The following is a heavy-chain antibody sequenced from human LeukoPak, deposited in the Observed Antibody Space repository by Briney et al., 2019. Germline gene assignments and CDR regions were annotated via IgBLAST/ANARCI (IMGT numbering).Heavy chain of an antibody. CDR3: ARQSRSLGWFDP. V-gene: IGHV4-39*01. D-gene: IGHD3-10*01. Sequence: SETLSLTCTVSGGSISSSSYYWGWIRQPPGKGLEWIGSIYYSGSTYYNPSLKSRVTISVDTSKNQFSLKLSSVPAADTAVYYCARQSRSLGWFDPWGQGTLVTVSS. CDR2: IYYSGST. J-gene: IGHJ5*02. CDR1: GGSISSSSYY.